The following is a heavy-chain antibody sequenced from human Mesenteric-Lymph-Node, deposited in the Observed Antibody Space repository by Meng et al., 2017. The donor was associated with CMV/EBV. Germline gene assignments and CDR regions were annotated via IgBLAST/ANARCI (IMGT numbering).Heavy chain of an antibody. D-gene: IGHD1-26*01. CDR3: VKGGTQDLDY. V-gene: IGHV3-7*01. Sequence: GGSLRLSCAASEFTFSSYSMSWVRQVPGKGLEWVANIKQDGSEKYYVDSVKGRFTIARDNAKNSLYLQMNSLRADDTAVYYCVKGGTQDLDYWGQGTLVTVSS. CDR1: EFTFSSYS. J-gene: IGHJ4*02. CDR2: IKQDGSEK.